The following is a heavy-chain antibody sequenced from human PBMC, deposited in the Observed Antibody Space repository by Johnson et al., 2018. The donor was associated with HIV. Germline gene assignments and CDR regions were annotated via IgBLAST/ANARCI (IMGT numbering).Heavy chain of an antibody. J-gene: IGHJ3*02. D-gene: IGHD3-22*01. Sequence: QMQLVESGGGVVQPGRSLRLSCVASGFTFSNYGMHWVRQAPGKGLEWVALVWYDGGNKYYADSVKGRFTIFRDNSKNTLFLQMGSLRVEDTAVYYCAKGFYDSSGTDSFHIWGQGTMVTVSS. CDR2: VWYDGGNK. CDR3: AKGFYDSSGTDSFHI. V-gene: IGHV3-33*06. CDR1: GFTFSNYG.